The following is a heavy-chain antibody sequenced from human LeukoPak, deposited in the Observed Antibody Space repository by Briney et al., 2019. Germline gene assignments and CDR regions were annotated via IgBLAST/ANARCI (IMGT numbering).Heavy chain of an antibody. D-gene: IGHD1-1*01. CDR2: TYYNSKWNN. CDR1: GDTVSTDSAA. J-gene: IGHJ5*02. CDR3: ARSKTGTDSNCFDP. V-gene: IGHV6-1*01. Sequence: SQTLSLTCAISGDTVSTDSAAWNWIRQSPSRGLEWLGRTYYNSKWNNDYAVSVKSRITINPDTSKNQFSLQLNSVTPEDTAVYYCARSKTGTDSNCFDPWGQGTLVTVSS.